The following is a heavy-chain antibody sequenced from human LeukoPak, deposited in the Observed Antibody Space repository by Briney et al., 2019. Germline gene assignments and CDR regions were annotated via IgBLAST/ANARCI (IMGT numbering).Heavy chain of an antibody. CDR2: IYYSGST. Sequence: SETLSLTCTVSGGSISSYYWSWIRQPPGKGLEWIGYIYYSGSTYYNPSLKSRVTISVDTSKNQFSVKLSSVTAADTAVYYCARLKRGGTSIRGVDYWGQGTLVAVSS. D-gene: IGHD1-1*01. CDR1: GGSISSYY. V-gene: IGHV4-59*04. J-gene: IGHJ4*02. CDR3: ARLKRGGTSIRGVDY.